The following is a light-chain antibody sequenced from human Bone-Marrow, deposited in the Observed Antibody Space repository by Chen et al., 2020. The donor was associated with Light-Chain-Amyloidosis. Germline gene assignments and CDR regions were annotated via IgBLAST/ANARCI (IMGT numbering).Light chain of an antibody. J-gene: IGLJ1*01. CDR1: SSDVGGDNH. V-gene: IGLV2-14*01. Sequence: QSALTQPASVSGSPGQSITISCPGTSSDVGGDNHVSWYQQHPDNAPKLMIYEVTNRPSWVPDRFSGSKSDNTASLTISGLQTEDEVDYFCSSYTITNTLVFGSGTRVTVL. CDR3: SSYTITNTLV. CDR2: EVT.